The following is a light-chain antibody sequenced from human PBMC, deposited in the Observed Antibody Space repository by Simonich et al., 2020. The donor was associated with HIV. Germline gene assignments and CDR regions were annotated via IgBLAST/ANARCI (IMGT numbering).Light chain of an antibody. J-gene: IGKJ4*01. CDR1: KSVLYSSNNKNY. V-gene: IGKV4-1*01. Sequence: DIVMTQTPDSLAVSLGERATVNCKSSKSVLYSSNNKNYLAWFQQKPGQPPKLLIYWASTREAGVPARFSGSGSGTDSTLTISSMQAEDVAVYYCQQYYSTPLTFGGGTKVEIK. CDR3: QQYYSTPLT. CDR2: WAS.